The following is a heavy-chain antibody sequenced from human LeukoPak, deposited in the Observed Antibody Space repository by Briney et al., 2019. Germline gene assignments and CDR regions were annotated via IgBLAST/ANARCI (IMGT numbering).Heavy chain of an antibody. CDR1: GYTFTSYD. Sequence: ASVKVSCKASGYTFTSYDINWVRQATGQGLEWMGRMNPNSGNTGYAQKFQGRVTMTRNTSISTAYMELSSLRSEDTAVYYCARDLKYYDFWSGYDHWFDPWGQGTLVTVSS. CDR3: ARDLKYYDFWSGYDHWFDP. J-gene: IGHJ5*02. CDR2: MNPNSGNT. D-gene: IGHD3-3*01. V-gene: IGHV1-8*01.